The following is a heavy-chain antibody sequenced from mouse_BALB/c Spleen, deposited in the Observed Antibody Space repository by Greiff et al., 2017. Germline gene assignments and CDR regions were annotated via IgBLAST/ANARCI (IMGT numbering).Heavy chain of an antibody. D-gene: IGHD2-3*01. CDR3: ARGDGGYSYAMDY. Sequence: EVKLVESGGGLVQPGGSRKLSCAASGFTFSSFGMHWVRQAPEKGLEWVAYISSGSSTIYYADTVKGRFTISRDNPKNTLFLQMTSLRSEDTAMYYCARGDGGYSYAMDYWGQGTSVTVSS. CDR2: ISSGSSTI. V-gene: IGHV5-17*02. J-gene: IGHJ4*01. CDR1: GFTFSSFG.